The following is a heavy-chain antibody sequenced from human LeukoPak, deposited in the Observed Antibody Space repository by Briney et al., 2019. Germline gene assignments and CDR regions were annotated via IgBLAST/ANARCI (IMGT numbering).Heavy chain of an antibody. CDR2: IYYSGSS. CDR1: GGSFTIYS. CDR3: ARVKFCGDCPDAFDI. D-gene: IGHD2-21*02. V-gene: IGHV4-34*01. Sequence: SETLSFTCAVYGGSFTIYSWTWIRQPPGKGLEWIGRIYYSGSSYYNPSLKSRVTISVDTSKNQFSLKLTSVTAADTALYYCARVKFCGDCPDAFDIWGQGTMVTVSS. J-gene: IGHJ3*02.